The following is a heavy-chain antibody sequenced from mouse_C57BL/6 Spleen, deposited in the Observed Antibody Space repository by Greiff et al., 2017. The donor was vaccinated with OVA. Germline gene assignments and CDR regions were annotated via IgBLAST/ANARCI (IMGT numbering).Heavy chain of an antibody. CDR1: GYTFTSYG. J-gene: IGHJ4*01. CDR3: ARRDAYYSNPY. CDR2: IYPRSGNT. D-gene: IGHD2-5*01. Sequence: QVQLKESGAELARPGASVKLSCKASGYTFTSYGISWVKQRTGQGLEWIGEIYPRSGNTYYNEKFKGKATLTADKSSSTAYMELRSLTSEDSAVYFCARRDAYYSNPYWGQGTSVTVSS. V-gene: IGHV1-81*01.